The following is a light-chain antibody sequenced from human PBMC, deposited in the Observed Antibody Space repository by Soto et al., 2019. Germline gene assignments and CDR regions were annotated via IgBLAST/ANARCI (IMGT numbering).Light chain of an antibody. Sequence: EIVMTQSPATLSVSPGERATLSCRASQSVSSSLAWYQQKPGQAPRLLIYAASTRATGVPARFSGSGSGTEFTLTIGSLQSEDFAVYYCQHHHNWPLTFGQGTKVEIK. CDR1: QSVSSS. CDR3: QHHHNWPLT. V-gene: IGKV3-15*01. CDR2: AAS. J-gene: IGKJ1*01.